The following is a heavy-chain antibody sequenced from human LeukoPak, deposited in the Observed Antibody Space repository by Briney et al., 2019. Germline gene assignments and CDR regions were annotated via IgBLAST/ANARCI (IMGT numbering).Heavy chain of an antibody. D-gene: IGHD5-18*01. CDR2: IYSGGST. CDR1: AFTVSSNY. CDR3: ARGLNSYGYYFDY. J-gene: IGHJ4*02. V-gene: IGHV3-53*01. Sequence: PGGSLRLSCAASAFTVSSNYMSWVRQAPGKGLEWVSVIYSGGSTYYADSVKGRFTISRDNSKNTLYLQMNSLRAEDTAVYYCARGLNSYGYYFDYWGQGTLVTVSS.